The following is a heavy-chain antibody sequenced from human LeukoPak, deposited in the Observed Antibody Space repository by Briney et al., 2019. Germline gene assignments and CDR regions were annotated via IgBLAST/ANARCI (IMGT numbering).Heavy chain of an antibody. J-gene: IGHJ4*02. CDR2: LSGSGAST. CDR1: AFTFGNYA. Sequence: PGGSLRLSCAASAFTFGNYAMNWVRQAPGKGLEWVSGLSGSGASTYCADSVKGRFTISRDNSKNTLYLQMNRLRAGDTAVYYCAKGSDRSGSYYLDYWGKGTLVTVSS. D-gene: IGHD3-10*01. CDR3: AKGSDRSGSYYLDY. V-gene: IGHV3-23*01.